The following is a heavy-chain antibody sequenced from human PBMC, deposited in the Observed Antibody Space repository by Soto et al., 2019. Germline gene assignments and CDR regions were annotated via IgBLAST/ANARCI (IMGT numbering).Heavy chain of an antibody. D-gene: IGHD3-22*01. CDR1: GFTFSSYA. CDR3: AGGGARTYYYDSSGYYPFDY. V-gene: IGHV3-30-3*01. CDR2: ISYDGSNK. Sequence: LRLSCAASGFTFSSYAMHWVRQAPGKGLEWVAVISYDGSNKYYADSVKGRFTISRDNSKNTLYLQMNSLRAEDTAVYYCAGGGARTYYYDSSGYYPFDYWGQGTLVTVSS. J-gene: IGHJ4*02.